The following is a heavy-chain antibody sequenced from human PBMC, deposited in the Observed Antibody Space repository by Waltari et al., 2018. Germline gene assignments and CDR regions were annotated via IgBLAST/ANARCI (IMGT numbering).Heavy chain of an antibody. D-gene: IGHD3-22*01. J-gene: IGHJ3*02. CDR1: GSTLTGYF. Sequence: QVQLVQSGAGVKKPGASVKVSCKASGSTLTGYFMHWVRQAPGQGLEWMGWINPNSGGTNYAQKFQGRVTMTRDTSISTAYMELSRLRSDDTAVYYCAREDSSGYHDAFDIWGQGTMVTVSS. V-gene: IGHV1-2*02. CDR2: INPNSGGT. CDR3: AREDSSGYHDAFDI.